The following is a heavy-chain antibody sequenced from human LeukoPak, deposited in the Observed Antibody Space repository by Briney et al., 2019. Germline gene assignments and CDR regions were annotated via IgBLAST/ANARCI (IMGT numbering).Heavy chain of an antibody. J-gene: IGHJ5*02. CDR2: IYHSGSN. D-gene: IGHD6-13*01. V-gene: IGHV4-38-2*02. Sequence: SETLSLTCTVSGYSISSGYYWGWIRQPPGKGLEWIGSIYHSGSNYYNPSLKSRVTISVDTSKNQFSLKLSSVTAADTAVYYCASKGIWLDPWGQGTLVTVSS. CDR3: ASKGIWLDP. CDR1: GYSISSGYY.